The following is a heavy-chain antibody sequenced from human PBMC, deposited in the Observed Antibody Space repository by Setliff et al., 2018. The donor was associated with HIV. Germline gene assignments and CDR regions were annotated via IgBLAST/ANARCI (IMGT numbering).Heavy chain of an antibody. CDR3: ARAYNVYDYRFDSSGYDY. D-gene: IGHD3-22*01. Sequence: GGSLRLSCAGSGVTFFSTYSMNWVRQAPGKGLECVAYIISGSSTVYYADSVKGRFTVSRDNARNSLFLEMNSLRAEDTAVYYCARAYNVYDYRFDSSGYDYWGQGTLVTVSS. J-gene: IGHJ4*02. CDR2: IISGSSTV. V-gene: IGHV3-48*04. CDR1: GVTFFSTYS.